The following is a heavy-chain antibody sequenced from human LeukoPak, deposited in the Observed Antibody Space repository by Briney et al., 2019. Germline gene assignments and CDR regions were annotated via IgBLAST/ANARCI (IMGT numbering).Heavy chain of an antibody. CDR2: FYSGGGT. D-gene: IGHD2-2*01. V-gene: IGHV3-53*01. J-gene: IGHJ6*03. CDR1: GFTFSSNY. Sequence: GGSPRLSCAASGFTFSSNYVTWVRQAPGKGLEWVSVFYSGGGTYYAHSVKGRFTISRDSSKNTLYLQMNSLRAEDTAVYYCARITRSAGPNYYMDVWGKGTTVTVSS. CDR3: ARITRSAGPNYYMDV.